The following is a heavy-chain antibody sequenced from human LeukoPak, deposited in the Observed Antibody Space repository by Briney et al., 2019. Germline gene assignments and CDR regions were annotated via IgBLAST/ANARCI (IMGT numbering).Heavy chain of an antibody. CDR3: ARLGGHYYGSGSYYPDWFDP. CDR1: GGSISSSSYY. V-gene: IGHV4-39*07. CDR2: IYYSGST. D-gene: IGHD3-10*01. Sequence: PSETLSLTCTVSGGSISSSSYYWGWIRQPPGKGLEWIGSIYYSGSTYYNPSLKSRVTISVDTSKNQFSLKLSSVTAADTAVYYCARLGGHYYGSGSYYPDWFDPWGQGTLVTVSS. J-gene: IGHJ5*02.